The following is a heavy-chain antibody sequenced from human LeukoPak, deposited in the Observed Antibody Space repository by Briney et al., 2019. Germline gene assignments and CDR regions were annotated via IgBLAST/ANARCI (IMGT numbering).Heavy chain of an antibody. J-gene: IGHJ6*03. CDR1: GFTFSSYG. Sequence: GGSLRLSCAASGFTFSSYGMHWVRQPPGKGLEWVSNIGTSSTTIYYADSVKGRFTISRDNAKNSLYLQMNSLRADDTAVYYCARFAAGGSYYYYMDVWGKGATVTVSS. CDR2: IGTSSTTI. D-gene: IGHD6-25*01. CDR3: ARFAAGGSYYYYMDV. V-gene: IGHV3-48*01.